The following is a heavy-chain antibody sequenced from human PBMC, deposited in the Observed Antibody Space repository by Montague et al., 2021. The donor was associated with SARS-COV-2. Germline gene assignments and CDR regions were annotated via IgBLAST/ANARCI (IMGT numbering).Heavy chain of an antibody. D-gene: IGHD3-3*01. V-gene: IGHV4-34*01. Sequence: SETLSLTCAVYGGSFSGYYCTWIRQPPGKGLEWVGEINDRGSTNYNPSFESRLTMSVDTSKNQFSLRLKSVSAADTAVYYCARGQVTIFVVLIMLPAAGAVDVWGQGTTVTVSS. CDR3: ARGQVTIFVVLIMLPAAGAVDV. CDR2: INDRGST. J-gene: IGHJ3*01. CDR1: GGSFSGYY.